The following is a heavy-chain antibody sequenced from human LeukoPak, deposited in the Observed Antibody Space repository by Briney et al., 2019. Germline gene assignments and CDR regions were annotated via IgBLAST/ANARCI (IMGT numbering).Heavy chain of an antibody. CDR2: IWYDGSNK. D-gene: IGHD5-18*01. J-gene: IGHJ4*02. V-gene: IGHV3-33*01. CDR1: GFTFSSYG. CDR3: ARERRGYSYGPDY. Sequence: GRSLRLSCAASGFTFSSYGMHWVRQAPGKGLEWVAVIWYDGSNKYYADSVKGRFTISRDNSKNTLYLQMNSLRAEDTAVYYCARERRGYSYGPDYWGQGTLVTVSS.